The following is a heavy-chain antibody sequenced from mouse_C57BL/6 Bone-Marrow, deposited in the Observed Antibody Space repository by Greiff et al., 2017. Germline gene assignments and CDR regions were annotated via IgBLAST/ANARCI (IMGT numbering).Heavy chain of an antibody. CDR1: GYTFTSYW. Sequence: QVQLQQPGAELVMPGASVKLSCKASGYTFTSYWMHWVKQRPGQGLEWIGEIDPSDSYTNYNQKFKGKATLTVDKSSSTAYMQLSSLTSEDSAVYYCARGNPSWEDCWGQGTTLTVSS. V-gene: IGHV1-69*01. CDR3: ARGNPSWEDC. J-gene: IGHJ2*01. CDR2: IDPSDSYT. D-gene: IGHD4-1*01.